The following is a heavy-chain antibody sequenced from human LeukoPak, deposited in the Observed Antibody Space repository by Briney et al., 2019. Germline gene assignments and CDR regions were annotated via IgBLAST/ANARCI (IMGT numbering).Heavy chain of an antibody. CDR3: AKDQESSSWYADY. Sequence: GGSLRLSCAASGFTFSSYGMHWVRQAPGKGLEWVAVISYDGSNKYYADSVKGRFTISRDNSKNTLYLQMNSLRAEDTAVYYCAKDQESSSWYADYWGQGTLVTASS. D-gene: IGHD6-13*01. CDR2: ISYDGSNK. V-gene: IGHV3-30*18. J-gene: IGHJ4*02. CDR1: GFTFSSYG.